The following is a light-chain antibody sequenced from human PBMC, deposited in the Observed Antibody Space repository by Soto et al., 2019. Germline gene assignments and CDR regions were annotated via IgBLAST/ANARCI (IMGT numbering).Light chain of an antibody. CDR1: HYISNY. CDR3: QQYSSYSAWP. CDR2: DAS. V-gene: IGKV1-5*01. J-gene: IGKJ1*01. Sequence: DIQMTQSPSSLSASVADRVTITCRARHYISNYLNWYQQKPGKAPKLLIYDASSLQSGVPPRFSGSGSGTEFTLTIRSLQPDDIATYYCQQYSSYSAWPFGEGPKVNI.